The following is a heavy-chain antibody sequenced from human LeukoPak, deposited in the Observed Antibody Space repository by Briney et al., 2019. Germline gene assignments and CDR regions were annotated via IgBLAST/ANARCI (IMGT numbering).Heavy chain of an antibody. CDR1: GFTVSSNY. V-gene: IGHV3-48*01. CDR3: ARAPYISGYDLYYHYYMDV. D-gene: IGHD5-12*01. CDR2: ISSSSSTI. J-gene: IGHJ6*03. Sequence: GGSLRLSCAASGFTVSSNYMSWVRQAPGKGLEWVSYISSSSSTIYYADSVKGRFTISRDNAKNSLYLQMNSLRAEDTAVYYCARAPYISGYDLYYHYYMDVWGKGTTVTVSS.